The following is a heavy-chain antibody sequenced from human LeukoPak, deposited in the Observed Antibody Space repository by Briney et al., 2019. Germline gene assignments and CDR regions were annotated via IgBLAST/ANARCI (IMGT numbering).Heavy chain of an antibody. CDR3: ARRSEDFDY. V-gene: IGHV3-48*04. CDR1: GFIFSSYS. J-gene: IGHJ4*02. Sequence: GGSLRLSCGASGFIFSSYSMNWVRQAPGKGLEWVSYISSSSSTIYYADSVKGRFTISRDNAKNSLYLQMNSLRAEDTAVYYCARRSEDFDYWGQGTLVTVSS. CDR2: ISSSSSTI.